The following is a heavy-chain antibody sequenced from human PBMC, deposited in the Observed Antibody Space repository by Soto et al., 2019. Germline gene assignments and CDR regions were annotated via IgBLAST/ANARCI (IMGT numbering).Heavy chain of an antibody. D-gene: IGHD1-26*01. Sequence: SETLSLTCSVSGDSVSSDRCFWTWIRQPPGKGLEWIAYISYTGDTNYNPSLKSRVTISVDTSRNQFSLTLTSVTAADTAEYFCAQSVVGATVDLWGQGSLVTVSS. V-gene: IGHV4-61*01. CDR3: AQSVVGATVDL. CDR2: ISYTGDT. CDR1: GDSVSSDRCF. J-gene: IGHJ5*02.